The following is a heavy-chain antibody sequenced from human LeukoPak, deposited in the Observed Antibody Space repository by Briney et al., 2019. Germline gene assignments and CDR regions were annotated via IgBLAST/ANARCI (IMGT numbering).Heavy chain of an antibody. CDR2: ISGSGGTT. V-gene: IGHV3-23*01. CDR1: GFTFSSYA. Sequence: GGTLRLSCAASGFTFSSYAMSWVRQAPGKGLEWVSAISGSGGTTYYADSVKGRFTISRDNAKTSLYLQMNSLRAEDTAVYYCARDLSGVAGYTYGRGIDYWGQGTLVTVSS. CDR3: ARDLSGVAGYTYGRGIDY. J-gene: IGHJ4*02. D-gene: IGHD5-18*01.